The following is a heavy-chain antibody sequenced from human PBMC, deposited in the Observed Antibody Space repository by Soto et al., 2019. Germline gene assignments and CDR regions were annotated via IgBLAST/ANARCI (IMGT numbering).Heavy chain of an antibody. D-gene: IGHD3-10*01. CDR2: ISHSGST. Sequence: SETLSLTCTVSGGSISDDYWSWIRQPPGKGLEWIGHISHSGSTNYNPSLKSRVTISVDTSKRQFSLKLSSVTAADTAVYYGAREARGVISGMDGWGQGTTVTVSS. CDR3: AREARGVISGMDG. CDR1: GGSISDDY. J-gene: IGHJ6*02. V-gene: IGHV4-59*01.